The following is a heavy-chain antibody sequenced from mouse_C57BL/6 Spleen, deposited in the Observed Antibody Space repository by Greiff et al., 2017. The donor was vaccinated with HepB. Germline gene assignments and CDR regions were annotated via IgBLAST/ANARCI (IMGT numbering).Heavy chain of an antibody. CDR2: INPSTGGT. CDR1: GYSFTGYY. D-gene: IGHD2-4*01. J-gene: IGHJ4*01. CDR3: ARDYDSYAMDY. V-gene: IGHV1-42*01. Sequence: EVKLMESGPELVKPGASVKISCKASGYSFTGYYMNWVKQSPEKSLEWIGEINPSTGGTTYNQKFKAKATLTVDKSSSTAYMQLKSLTSEDSAVYYCARDYDSYAMDYWGQGTSVTVSS.